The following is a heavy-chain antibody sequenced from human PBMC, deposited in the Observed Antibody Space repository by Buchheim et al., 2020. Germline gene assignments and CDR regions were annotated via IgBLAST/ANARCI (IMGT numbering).Heavy chain of an antibody. CDR2: ISGGGGST. D-gene: IGHD1-1*01. V-gene: IGHV3-23*01. CDR3: AKDEQQLIPKYFDY. J-gene: IGHJ4*02. Sequence: EVQLLESGGGLVQPGGSLRLSCAASGFTFDNYAMNWVRQAPGRGLEWVSTISGGGGSTFFADSVRGRFTISRDNSKNELYLQMNSLRAEDTAVYYCAKDEQQLIPKYFDYWGQGAL. CDR1: GFTFDNYA.